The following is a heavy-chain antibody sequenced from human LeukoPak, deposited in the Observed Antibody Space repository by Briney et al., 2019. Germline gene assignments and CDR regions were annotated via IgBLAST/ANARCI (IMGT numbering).Heavy chain of an antibody. CDR2: ISYDGSNK. CDR1: GFTFSSYG. V-gene: IGHV3-30*18. CDR3: ANNYYDSSGYYYYYGMDV. D-gene: IGHD3-22*01. Sequence: GRSLRLSCAASGFTFSSYGMHWVRQAPGKGLEWVAVISYDGSNKYYADSVKGRFTISRDNSKNTLYLQMNSLRAEDTAVYYCANNYYDSSGYYYYYGMDVWGQGTTVTVSS. J-gene: IGHJ6*02.